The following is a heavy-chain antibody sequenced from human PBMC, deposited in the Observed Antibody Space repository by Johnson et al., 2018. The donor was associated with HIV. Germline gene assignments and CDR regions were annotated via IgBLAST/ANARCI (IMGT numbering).Heavy chain of an antibody. CDR3: AKSLGAMVPDAFDI. D-gene: IGHD5-18*01. CDR2: ISWNSGSI. CDR1: GFTFDDYA. Sequence: VQLVESGGGVVQPGRSLRLSCAPSGFTFDDYAMHWVRQAPGKGLELVSGISWNSGSIGYADSVKGRFTISRDNAKNSLYLQMNSLRAEDTALYYCAKSLGAMVPDAFDIWGQGTMVTVSS. J-gene: IGHJ3*02. V-gene: IGHV3-9*01.